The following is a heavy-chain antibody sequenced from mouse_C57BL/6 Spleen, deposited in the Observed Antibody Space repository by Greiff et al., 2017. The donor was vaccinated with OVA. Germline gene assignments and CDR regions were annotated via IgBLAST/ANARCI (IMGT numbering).Heavy chain of an antibody. J-gene: IGHJ2*01. CDR2: ISDGGSYT. Sequence: EVKLVESGGGLVKPGGSLKLSCAASGFTFSSYAMSWVRQTPDTRLEWVAIISDGGSYTYYPDNVKGRFPISSDNAKNNLYLQMSHLKSEDTAMYYRARALTSLDYWGQGTTLTVSS. D-gene: IGHD4-1*01. CDR3: ARALTSLDY. CDR1: GFTFSSYA. V-gene: IGHV5-4*03.